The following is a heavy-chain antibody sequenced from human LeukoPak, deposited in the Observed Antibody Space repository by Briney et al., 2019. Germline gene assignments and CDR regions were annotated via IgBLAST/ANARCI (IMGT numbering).Heavy chain of an antibody. V-gene: IGHV5-51*01. CDR1: GYNFATYW. CDR3: AIAGRITMVQGAGGAFDN. Sequence: GESLKISCKGSGYNFATYWIGWVRQMPGKGLEWMGIIYPGDSDTRYSPSFQGQVTISADKSISTAYLQWSSLKASDTAMYYCAIAGRITMVQGAGGAFDNWGQGTMVTVSS. CDR2: IYPGDSDT. D-gene: IGHD3-10*01. J-gene: IGHJ3*02.